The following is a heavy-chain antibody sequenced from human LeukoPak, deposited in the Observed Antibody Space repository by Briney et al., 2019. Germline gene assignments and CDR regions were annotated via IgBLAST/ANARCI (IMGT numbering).Heavy chain of an antibody. CDR2: IYYSGST. V-gene: IGHV4-59*01. CDR3: ARFKVVAATGYDY. J-gene: IGHJ4*02. Sequence: SETLSLTCTVSGGSISSYYWSWIRQPPGKGLEWIGYIYYSGSTNYSPSLKSRVTISVDTSKNQFSLKLSSVTAADTAVYYCARFKVVAATGYDYWGQGTLVTVSS. CDR1: GGSISSYY. D-gene: IGHD2-15*01.